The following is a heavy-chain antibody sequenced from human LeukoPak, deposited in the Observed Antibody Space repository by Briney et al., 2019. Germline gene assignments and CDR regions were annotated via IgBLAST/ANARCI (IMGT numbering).Heavy chain of an antibody. CDR3: ARDAPLYDSGFDY. Sequence: SQTLSLTCTVSGGSISSGDYYWSWIRQPPGKGQEWIGYIYYSGSTYYNPSLESRVTISVDTSKNQFSLKLSSVTAADTAVYYCARDAPLYDSGFDYWGQGTLVTVSS. J-gene: IGHJ4*02. D-gene: IGHD3-22*01. V-gene: IGHV4-30-4*01. CDR1: GGSISSGDYY. CDR2: IYYSGST.